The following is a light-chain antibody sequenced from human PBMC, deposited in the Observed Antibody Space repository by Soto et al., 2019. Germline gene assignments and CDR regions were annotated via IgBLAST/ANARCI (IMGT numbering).Light chain of an antibody. V-gene: IGKV3-15*01. J-gene: IGKJ1*01. Sequence: EIVMTQSPATLSVSPGDRATLSCRASQSVRSYLAWYQQKPGQSLRLLIYTASARATGVPARFSGSGSGTEFTLTISSLQSEDFAVYYCQQYNNWLWTFGQGTKVEI. CDR3: QQYNNWLWT. CDR1: QSVRSY. CDR2: TAS.